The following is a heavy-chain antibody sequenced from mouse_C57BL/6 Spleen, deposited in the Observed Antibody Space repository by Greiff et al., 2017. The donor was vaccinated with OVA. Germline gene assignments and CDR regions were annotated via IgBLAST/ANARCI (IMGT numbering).Heavy chain of an antibody. D-gene: IGHD4-1*01. Sequence: VQLQQSGPELVKPGASVKISCKASGYTFTDYYMNWVKQSHGKSLEWIGDINPNNGGTSYNQKFKGKATLTVDKSSSTAYMELRSLTSEDSAVYYCARLTGGFAYWGQGTLVTVSA. CDR1: GYTFTDYY. V-gene: IGHV1-26*01. CDR2: INPNNGGT. J-gene: IGHJ3*01. CDR3: ARLTGGFAY.